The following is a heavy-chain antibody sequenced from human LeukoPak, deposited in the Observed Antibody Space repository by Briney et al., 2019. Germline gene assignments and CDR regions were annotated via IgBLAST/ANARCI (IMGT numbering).Heavy chain of an antibody. D-gene: IGHD2/OR15-2a*01. CDR1: GGSISSNTYF. CDR3: ATSDPVSTYTCFDP. CDR2: IRYSGST. Sequence: SETLSLTCNVSGGSISSNTYFWGWIRRPPGKGLEWIGSIRYSGSTYYNPSLKSRVTISVDTSKNQFSLNLSSLTAADTAVYYCATSDPVSTYTCFDPWGKGTLVTVS. V-gene: IGHV4-39*01. J-gene: IGHJ5*02.